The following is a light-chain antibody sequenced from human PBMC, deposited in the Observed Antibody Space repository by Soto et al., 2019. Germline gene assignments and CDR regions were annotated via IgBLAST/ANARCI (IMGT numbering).Light chain of an antibody. CDR2: RNN. CDR1: SSNIGSNY. Sequence: QSVLTQPPSASGTPGQRVTISCSGSSSNIGSNYVYWYQQLPGTAPKLLIYRNNQRPSEVPDRFSRSKSGTSASLAISGLRSEDEADYYCAAWDNSLSGPVVFGGGTKLTVL. V-gene: IGLV1-47*01. CDR3: AAWDNSLSGPVV. J-gene: IGLJ2*01.